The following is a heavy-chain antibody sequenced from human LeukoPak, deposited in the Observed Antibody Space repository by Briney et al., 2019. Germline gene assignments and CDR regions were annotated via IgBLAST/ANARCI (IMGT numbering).Heavy chain of an antibody. J-gene: IGHJ4*02. Sequence: SETLSLTCTVSGASISSFHWTWIRQPAGKGREWIGLIYSSGSTIYNPSLKSRVAMSVDMTKNQLSLKLSSVTAADTAMYYCARKDGDYWGQGTLVTVSS. CDR3: ARKDGDY. CDR1: GASISSFH. V-gene: IGHV4-4*07. CDR2: IYSSGST.